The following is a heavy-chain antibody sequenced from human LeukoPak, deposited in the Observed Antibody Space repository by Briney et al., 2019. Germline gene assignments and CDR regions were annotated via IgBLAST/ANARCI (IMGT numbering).Heavy chain of an antibody. CDR2: ISPDGSRT. J-gene: IGHJ4*02. D-gene: IGHD3-10*01. Sequence: QPGGSLRLSCAASGFTFSTHWTHWVRRTPGKGLVWVSRISPDGSRTAYADSVKGRFTISRDNARDTLYLQLNSLGAEDTAVYYCARVSSLWSFDYWGQGTLVTVSS. CDR3: ARVSSLWSFDY. V-gene: IGHV3-74*01. CDR1: GFTFSTHW.